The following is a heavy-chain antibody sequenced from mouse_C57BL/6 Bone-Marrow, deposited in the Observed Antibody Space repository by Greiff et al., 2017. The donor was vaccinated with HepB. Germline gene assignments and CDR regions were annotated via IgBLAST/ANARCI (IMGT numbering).Heavy chain of an antibody. V-gene: IGHV1-64*01. CDR3: ARNRDLRLRFAY. CDR1: GYTFTSYW. D-gene: IGHD3-2*02. Sequence: QVQLQQPGAELVKPGASVKLSCKASGYTFTSYWMHWVKQRPGQGLEWIGMIHPNSGSTNYNEKFKSKATLTVDKSSSTAYMQLSSLTSEDSAVYYCARNRDLRLRFAYWGRGTLVTVSA. J-gene: IGHJ3*01. CDR2: IHPNSGST.